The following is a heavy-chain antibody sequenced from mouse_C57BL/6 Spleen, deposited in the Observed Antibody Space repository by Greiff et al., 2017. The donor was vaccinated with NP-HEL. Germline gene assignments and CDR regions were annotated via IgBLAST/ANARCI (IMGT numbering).Heavy chain of an antibody. Sequence: QVQLKQSGSELRSPGSSVKLSCKDFDSEVFPIAYMSWVRQKPGHGFEWIGGILPSIGRTIYGEKFEDKATLDADTLSNTAYLELNSLTSEDSAIYYCARTHYYGSSPRYFDVWGTGTTVTVSS. V-gene: IGHV15-2*01. CDR3: ARTHYYGSSPRYFDV. CDR2: ILPSIGRT. CDR1: DSEVFPIAY. J-gene: IGHJ1*03. D-gene: IGHD1-1*01.